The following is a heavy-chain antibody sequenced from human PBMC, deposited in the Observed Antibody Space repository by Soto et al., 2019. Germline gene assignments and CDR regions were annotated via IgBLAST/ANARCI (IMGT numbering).Heavy chain of an antibody. Sequence: GGSLRLSCAASEFTFSDYAIYWVRQAPGKGLEWVALISSDGSNKYYADSVKGRFTISRDNSRNTLYLQMNSLRAEDTAVYYCARDRKTYYDFWIGYLTGYWGQGTLVTVSS. V-gene: IGHV3-30-3*01. CDR2: ISSDGSNK. CDR3: ARDRKTYYDFWIGYLTGY. J-gene: IGHJ4*02. D-gene: IGHD3-3*01. CDR1: EFTFSDYA.